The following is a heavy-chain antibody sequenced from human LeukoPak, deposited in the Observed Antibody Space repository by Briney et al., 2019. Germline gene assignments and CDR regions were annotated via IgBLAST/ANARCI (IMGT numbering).Heavy chain of an antibody. J-gene: IGHJ4*02. CDR1: GGTLSSYA. Sequence: ASVKVSCKASGGTLSSYAISWVRQAPGQGLEWMGRIIPIFDTANYAQKFQGRVTITADKSTSTAYMELSSLRSEDTAVYYCATWDYYDSSGYNYYRYFDYWGQGTLVTVSS. D-gene: IGHD3-22*01. CDR2: IIPIFDTA. V-gene: IGHV1-69*06. CDR3: ATWDYYDSSGYNYYRYFDY.